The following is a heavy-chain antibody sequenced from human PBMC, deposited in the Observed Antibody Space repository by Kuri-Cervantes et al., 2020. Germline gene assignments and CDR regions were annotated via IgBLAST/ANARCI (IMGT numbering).Heavy chain of an antibody. CDR1: GGTFSSYA. CDR2: IIPIFGIP. V-gene: IGHV1-69*10. CDR3: ASSGKYYFDY. D-gene: IGHD5-12*01. Sequence: SVKVSCKASGGTFSSYAISWVRQAPGQGLEWMGGIIPIFGIPNYAQKFQGRVTITTDKSTSTAYMELSSLRSEDTAVYYCASSGKYYFDYWGQGTLVTVSS. J-gene: IGHJ4*02.